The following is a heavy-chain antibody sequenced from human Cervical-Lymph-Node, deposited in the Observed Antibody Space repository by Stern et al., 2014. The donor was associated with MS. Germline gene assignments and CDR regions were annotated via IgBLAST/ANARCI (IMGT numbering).Heavy chain of an antibody. J-gene: IGHJ6*02. D-gene: IGHD2-2*01. CDR1: GYSLTSHS. V-gene: IGHV1-46*01. Sequence: MQLVESGAEVKEPGASVTVSCKASGYSLTSHSMHWVRQAPGQGLEWMAIIDNRSGSATYAQKFQDRVTMTRDTSTSTVHMEVSSLRSDDTAVYYCERSLQYCGSTTCYFYGMDVWGQGTAVTVSS. CDR2: IDNRSGSA. CDR3: ERSLQYCGSTTCYFYGMDV.